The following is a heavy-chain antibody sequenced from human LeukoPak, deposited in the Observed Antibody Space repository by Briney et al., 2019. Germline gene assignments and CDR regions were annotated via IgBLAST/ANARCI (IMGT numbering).Heavy chain of an antibody. J-gene: IGHJ4*02. CDR2: ISGGGGST. CDR3: AKIIGRYYGSGSYSDY. D-gene: IGHD3-10*01. CDR1: GFTFNSYA. V-gene: IGHV3-23*01. Sequence: PGGSPRLSCAASGFTFNSYAMSWVRQAPGKGLEWVSVISGGGGSTYYADSVKGRFTISRDNSKDTLYLQMNSLRAEDTAVYYCAKIIGRYYGSGSYSDYWGQGTLVTVSS.